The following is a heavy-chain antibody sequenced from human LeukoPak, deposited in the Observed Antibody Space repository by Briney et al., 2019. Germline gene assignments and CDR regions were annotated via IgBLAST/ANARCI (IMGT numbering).Heavy chain of an antibody. V-gene: IGHV1-2*02. Sequence: ASVKVSCKASGYTFTGYYMHWVRQAPGQGLEWMGWTNPNSGGTNYAQKFQGRVTMTRDTSISTAYMELSRLRSDDTAVYYCARVGSSGWYGMYYFDYWGQGTLVTVSS. CDR1: GYTFTGYY. J-gene: IGHJ4*02. D-gene: IGHD6-19*01. CDR3: ARVGSSGWYGMYYFDY. CDR2: TNPNSGGT.